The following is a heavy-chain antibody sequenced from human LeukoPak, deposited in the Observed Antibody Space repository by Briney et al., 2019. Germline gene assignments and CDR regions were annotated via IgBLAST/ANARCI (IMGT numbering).Heavy chain of an antibody. V-gene: IGHV3-30*14. CDR2: ISYDGSNK. CDR1: GFTFSSYA. Sequence: PGRSLRLSCAASGFTFSSYAMHWVRQAPGKGLEWVAVISYDGSNKYYADSVKGRFTVSRDNSKNTLYLQMNSLRAEDTAVYYCASTTRGGTYYYYMDVWGKGTTVTISS. D-gene: IGHD1-1*01. J-gene: IGHJ6*03. CDR3: ASTTRGGTYYYYMDV.